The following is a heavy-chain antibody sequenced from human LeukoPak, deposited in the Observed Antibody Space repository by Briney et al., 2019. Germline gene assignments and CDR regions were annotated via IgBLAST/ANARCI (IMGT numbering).Heavy chain of an antibody. CDR1: GFTFSSYE. Sequence: GGSLRLSCAASGFTFSSYEMNWVRQAPGKGLEWVSYISSSGSTIYYADSVKGRFTISRDNAKNSLYLQMNSLRAEDTAVYYCARVLWPHAFDIWGQGTMVTVSS. J-gene: IGHJ3*02. CDR2: ISSSGSTI. CDR3: ARVLWPHAFDI. D-gene: IGHD2-2*01. V-gene: IGHV3-48*03.